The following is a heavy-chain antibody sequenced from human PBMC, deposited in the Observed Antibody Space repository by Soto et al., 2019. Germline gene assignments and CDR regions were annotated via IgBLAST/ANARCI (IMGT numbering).Heavy chain of an antibody. CDR3: LFMVGRDY. V-gene: IGHV3-23*01. J-gene: IGHJ4*02. D-gene: IGHD1-26*01. CDR1: GFTFSTYA. Sequence: EVQLLESGGGLLQPGGSLRLSCAASGFTFSTYATSWVRQAPGRGLEWVSEISSGGTTKYYADSVKGRFTISRDNSKKTLYLRMNSLSAEDAAVYYCLFMVGRDYWGQGTLVA. CDR2: ISSGGTTK.